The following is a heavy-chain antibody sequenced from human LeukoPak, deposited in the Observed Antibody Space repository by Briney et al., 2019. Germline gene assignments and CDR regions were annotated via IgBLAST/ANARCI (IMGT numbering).Heavy chain of an antibody. CDR3: ARAYYDFWSGYPQDY. V-gene: IGHV3-23*01. D-gene: IGHD3-3*01. CDR2: ISGSGGST. Sequence: PGGSLRLSCAASGFTFSSYAMSWVRQAPGKGLEWVSAISGSGGSTYYADSVKGRFTISRDNAKNSLYLQMNSLRAEDTAVYYCARAYYDFWSGYPQDYWGQGTLVTVSS. CDR1: GFTFSSYA. J-gene: IGHJ4*02.